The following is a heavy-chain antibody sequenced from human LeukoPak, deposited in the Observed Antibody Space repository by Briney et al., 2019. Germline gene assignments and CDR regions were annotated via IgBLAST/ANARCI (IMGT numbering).Heavy chain of an antibody. V-gene: IGHV4-4*07. J-gene: IGHJ4*02. CDR2: IYSNRDT. D-gene: IGHD1/OR15-1a*01. CDR3: ARGEHSVDS. Sequence: PSETLSLTCTVSGGAIKRHYWNWLRQPGGKGRERIGRIYSNRDTNNNPFPKSRITMSVDMSKNQFSLRLNSVTAADTAVYYCARGEHSVDSWGQGMLVTVSS. CDR1: GGAIKRHY.